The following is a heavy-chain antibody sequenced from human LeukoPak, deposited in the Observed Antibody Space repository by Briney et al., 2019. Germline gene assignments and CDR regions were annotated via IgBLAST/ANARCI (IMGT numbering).Heavy chain of an antibody. J-gene: IGHJ4*02. V-gene: IGHV1-18*01. CDR1: GYTFTSYG. D-gene: IGHD3-3*01. CDR3: ARDYRRYDFWSGYYFP. Sequence: ASVKVSCKASGYTFTSYGISWVRQAPGQGLEWMEWISAYNGNTNYAQKLQGRVTMTTDTSTSTAYMELRSLRSDDTAVYYCARDYRRYDFWSGYYFPWGQGTLVTVSS. CDR2: ISAYNGNT.